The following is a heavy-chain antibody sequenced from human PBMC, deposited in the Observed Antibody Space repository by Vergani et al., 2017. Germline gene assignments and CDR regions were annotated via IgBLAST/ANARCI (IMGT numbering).Heavy chain of an antibody. V-gene: IGHV1-69*01. CDR2: INPIFGTA. Sequence: QVQLVQSGAEVKKPGASVKVSCKASGYTFTGYYMHWVRQAPGQGLEWMGWINPIFGTANYAQKFQGRVTITADESTSTAYMELSSLRSEDTAVYYCASHDLNYYFDYWGQGTLVTVSS. CDR1: GYTFTGYY. D-gene: IGHD1-1*01. CDR3: ASHDLNYYFDY. J-gene: IGHJ4*02.